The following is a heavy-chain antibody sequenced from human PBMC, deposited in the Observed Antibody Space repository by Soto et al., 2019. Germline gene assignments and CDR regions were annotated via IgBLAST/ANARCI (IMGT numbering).Heavy chain of an antibody. CDR3: ARDLAKGGGSASFDY. V-gene: IGHV1-2*02. Sequence: ASVKVSCKASGYTFTVYYMHWVRQAPGQGLEWMGWINPKSGGTMYPQKFQGRVTMTWDTSISTAYMALTRLRSDDTAVYYCARDLAKGGGSASFDYWGQGTMVTVSS. CDR2: INPKSGGT. J-gene: IGHJ4*02. D-gene: IGHD1-26*01. CDR1: GYTFTVYY.